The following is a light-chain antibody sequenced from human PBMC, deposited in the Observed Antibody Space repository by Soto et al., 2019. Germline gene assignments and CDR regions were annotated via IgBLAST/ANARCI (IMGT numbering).Light chain of an antibody. J-gene: IGLJ3*02. CDR1: SGSIASNY. V-gene: IGLV6-57*01. Sequence: NFMLTQPHSVSESPGMTVTISCTRSSGSIASNYVHWYQQRPGSSPTTVIYEDNQRPSGVPDRFSGSIDSSSNSASLTISGLKTEDEADYYCQSYDSSSWVFGGGTKLTVL. CDR3: QSYDSSSWV. CDR2: EDN.